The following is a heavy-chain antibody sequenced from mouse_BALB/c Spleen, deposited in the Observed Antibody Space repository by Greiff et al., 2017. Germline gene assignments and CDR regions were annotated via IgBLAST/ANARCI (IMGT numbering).Heavy chain of an antibody. V-gene: IGHV5-17*02. J-gene: IGHJ2*01. CDR1: GFTFSSFG. CDR3: ARVGTTAFDY. CDR2: ISSGSSTI. Sequence: DVMLVESGGGLVQPGGSRKLSCAASGFTFSSFGMHWVRQAPEKGLEWVAYISSGSSTIYYADTVKGRFTISRDNPKNTLFLQMTSLRSEDTAMYYCARVGTTAFDYWGQGTTLTVSS. D-gene: IGHD1-2*01.